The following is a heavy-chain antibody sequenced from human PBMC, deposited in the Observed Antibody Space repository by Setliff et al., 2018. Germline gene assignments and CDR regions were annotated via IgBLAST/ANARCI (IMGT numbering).Heavy chain of an antibody. CDR1: GYSISSGYY. V-gene: IGHV4-30-4*08. J-gene: IGHJ6*02. CDR2: IHYSGST. CDR3: ASQFGYCSGNRCYSGFDG. Sequence: SETLSLTCTVSGYSISSGYYWGWIRQAPGKGLEWIGHIHYSGSTSYNPSLKSRPTISLDTSKNQFSLKLTSVNAADTAVYCCASQFGYCSGNRCYSGFDGWG. D-gene: IGHD2-15*01.